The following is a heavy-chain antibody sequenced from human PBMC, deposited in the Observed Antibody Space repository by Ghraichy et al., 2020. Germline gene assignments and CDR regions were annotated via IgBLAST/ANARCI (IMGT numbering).Heavy chain of an antibody. V-gene: IGHV3-23*01. D-gene: IGHD3-3*01. J-gene: IGHJ3*02. CDR2: ISGSGGST. CDR1: GFTFSSYA. Sequence: GGSLRLSCAASGFTFSSYAMSWVRQAPGKGLEWVSAISGSGGSTYYADSVKGRFTISRDNSKNTLYLQMNSLRAEDTAVYYCAKVNEYDFWSGSVDAFDIWGQGTMVTVSS. CDR3: AKVNEYDFWSGSVDAFDI.